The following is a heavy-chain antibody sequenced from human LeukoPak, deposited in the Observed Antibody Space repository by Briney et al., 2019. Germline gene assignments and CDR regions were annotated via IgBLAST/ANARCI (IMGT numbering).Heavy chain of an antibody. Sequence: GGSLRLSCAASGFAFSSYSMNWVRQAPGKGLEWVSSISSSSSYIYYADSVKGRFTISRDNAKNSLYLQMNSLRAEDTAVYYCARETLRLPYYYMDVWGKGTTVTVSS. CDR3: ARETLRLPYYYMDV. CDR2: ISSSSSYI. V-gene: IGHV3-21*01. J-gene: IGHJ6*03. D-gene: IGHD3-16*01. CDR1: GFAFSSYS.